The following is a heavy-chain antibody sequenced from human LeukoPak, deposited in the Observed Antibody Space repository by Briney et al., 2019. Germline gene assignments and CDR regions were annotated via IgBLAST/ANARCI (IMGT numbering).Heavy chain of an antibody. CDR2: INPSGGST. V-gene: IGHV1-46*01. J-gene: IGHJ6*02. CDR3: ARSISSSGYYPSYYYYGMDV. Sequence: ASVKVSCKASGYTFTSYYMHWVRQAPGQGLEWMGIINPSGGSTSYAQKFQGRVTMTRDTSTRTVYMELSSLRSEDTAVYYCARSISSSGYYPSYYYYGMDVWGQGTTVTVSS. CDR1: GYTFTSYY. D-gene: IGHD3-22*01.